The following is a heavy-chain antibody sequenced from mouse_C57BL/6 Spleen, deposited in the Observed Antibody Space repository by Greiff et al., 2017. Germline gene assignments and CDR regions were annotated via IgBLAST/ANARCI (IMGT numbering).Heavy chain of an antibody. J-gene: IGHJ3*01. CDR1: GYTFTSYW. Sequence: QVHVKQPGAELVRPGSSVKLSCKASGYTFTSYWMHWVKQRPIQGLEWIGNIDPSDSETHYNQKFKDKATLTVDKSSSTAYMQLSSLTSEDSAVYYCARRSYDGFAYWGQGTLVTVSA. D-gene: IGHD2-12*01. CDR3: ARRSYDGFAY. CDR2: IDPSDSET. V-gene: IGHV1-52*01.